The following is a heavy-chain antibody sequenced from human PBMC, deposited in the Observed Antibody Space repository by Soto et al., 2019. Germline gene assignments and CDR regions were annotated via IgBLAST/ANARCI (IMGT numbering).Heavy chain of an antibody. V-gene: IGHV3-23*01. Sequence: EVQLLESGGGLAQPGGSLRLSCAASGFTFSSYAMSWVRQAPGKGLEWVSAISGSGGSTYYADSVKGRFTISRDNSKNTRYLQMNSLRAEDTAVYYCAANRGYNYYCGMDVWGQGTTVTVSS. CDR3: AANRGYNYYCGMDV. CDR2: ISGSGGST. CDR1: GFTFSSYA. J-gene: IGHJ6*02. D-gene: IGHD3-22*01.